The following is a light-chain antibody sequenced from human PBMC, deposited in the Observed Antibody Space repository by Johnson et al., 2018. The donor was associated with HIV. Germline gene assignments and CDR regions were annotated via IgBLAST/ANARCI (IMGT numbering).Light chain of an antibody. CDR3: GTWDSSLSAYV. V-gene: IGLV1-51*01. Sequence: QKVTISCSGSSSNIGRNYVSWYQQLPGTAPKLLIFDNNKRPSGIPDRFSASKSGTSATLGITGLQTGDEADYYCGTWDSSLSAYVFGTGTKVTVL. J-gene: IGLJ1*01. CDR1: SSNIGRNY. CDR2: DNN.